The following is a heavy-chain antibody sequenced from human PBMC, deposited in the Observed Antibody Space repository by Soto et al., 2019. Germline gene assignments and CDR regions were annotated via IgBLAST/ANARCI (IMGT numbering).Heavy chain of an antibody. J-gene: IGHJ4*02. CDR3: ARDTGSGTTYLDY. Sequence: GGSLRLSCAASGFTFNNYGMHWVRQAPGKGLEWVAIIWYDGSNRNYVDSVKGRFTISRDSSKNTLYLQMESLRADDTAVYYCARDTGSGTTYLDYWGQGTLVTVSS. CDR1: GFTFNNYG. D-gene: IGHD1-7*01. V-gene: IGHV3-33*01. CDR2: IWYDGSNR.